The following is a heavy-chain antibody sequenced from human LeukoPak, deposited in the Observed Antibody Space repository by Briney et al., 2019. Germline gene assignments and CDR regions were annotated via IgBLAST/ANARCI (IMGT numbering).Heavy chain of an antibody. CDR2: IKQDGSEK. CDR1: GFTFSSYW. CDR3: ARRPEFNWDWWYFDL. Sequence: GGSLRLSCAASGFTFSSYWMSWVRQAPGMGLEWVANIKQDGSEKYYVDSVKGRFTISRDNAKNSLYLQMNSLRAEGTAVYYCARRPEFNWDWWYFDLWGRGTLVTVSS. D-gene: IGHD1-7*01. J-gene: IGHJ2*01. V-gene: IGHV3-7*01.